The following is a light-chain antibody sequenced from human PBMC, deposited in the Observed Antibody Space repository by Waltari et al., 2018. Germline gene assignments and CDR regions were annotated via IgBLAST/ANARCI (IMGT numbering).Light chain of an antibody. CDR2: DVS. Sequence: QSALTQPASVSGSPGQSITISCTGTSSDVGGYHYVSWYQQHPGKAPKLMIYDVSNRPSGVSNRFSGSKSGNTTSLTISVLQAEDEADYYCSSYTSSSTLGFGTGTKVTVL. CDR1: SSDVGGYHY. CDR3: SSYTSSSTLG. J-gene: IGLJ1*01. V-gene: IGLV2-14*03.